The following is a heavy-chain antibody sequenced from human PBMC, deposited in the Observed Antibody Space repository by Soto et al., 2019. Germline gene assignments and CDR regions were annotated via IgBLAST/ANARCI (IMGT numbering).Heavy chain of an antibody. Sequence: SGGSLRLSCAASGFTFSSYSMNWVRQAPGKGLEWFSSISSSSSYIYYADSVKGRFTISRDNAKNSLYLQMNSLRAEDTAVYYCARDLSRYSSSWYGNWFDPWGQGTLVIVSS. CDR1: GFTFSSYS. J-gene: IGHJ5*02. CDR3: ARDLSRYSSSWYGNWFDP. CDR2: ISSSSSYI. V-gene: IGHV3-21*01. D-gene: IGHD6-13*01.